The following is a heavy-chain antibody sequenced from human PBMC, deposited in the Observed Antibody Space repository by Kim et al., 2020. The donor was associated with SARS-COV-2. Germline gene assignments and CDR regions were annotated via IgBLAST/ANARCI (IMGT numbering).Heavy chain of an antibody. CDR2: FDPEDGET. Sequence: ASVKVSCKVSGYTLTELSMHWVRQAPGKGLEWMGGFDPEDGETIYAQKFQGRVTMTEDTSTDTAYMELSSLRSEDTAVYYCVGDLGIWFGEIGYRLDYWGQGTLVTVSS. CDR3: VGDLGIWFGEIGYRLDY. CDR1: GYTLTELS. D-gene: IGHD3-10*01. J-gene: IGHJ4*02. V-gene: IGHV1-24*01.